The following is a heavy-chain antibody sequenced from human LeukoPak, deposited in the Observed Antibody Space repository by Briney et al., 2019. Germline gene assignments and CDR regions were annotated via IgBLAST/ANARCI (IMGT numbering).Heavy chain of an antibody. J-gene: IGHJ3*02. CDR1: GFTFSSYA. CDR2: ISGSGGIT. Sequence: GGSLRLSCAASGFTFSSYAMSWVRQAPGKGLEWVSAISGSGGITYYADSVKGRVTISRDNSKNKLHLQMKSLRAEDTAVYYCAKVTYDFWSGYYGAFDIWGQGTMVTVSS. D-gene: IGHD3-3*01. V-gene: IGHV3-23*01. CDR3: AKVTYDFWSGYYGAFDI.